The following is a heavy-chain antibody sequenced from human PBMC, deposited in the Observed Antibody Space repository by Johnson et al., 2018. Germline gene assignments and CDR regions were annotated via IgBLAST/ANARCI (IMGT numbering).Heavy chain of an antibody. CDR2: IGYDGSNK. Sequence: VQLLETGGGVVQPGRSLRLSCAASGFTFSSYAMHWVRQAPGKGLEWVAVIGYDGSNKNYADSVNGRSTISKDNSKNTRHLPRTSLGGEDTAVYYCAREGGSVDAFDIWGQGTTVTVSS. CDR1: GFTFSSYA. D-gene: IGHD1-26*01. CDR3: AREGGSVDAFDI. V-gene: IGHV3-33*01. J-gene: IGHJ3*02.